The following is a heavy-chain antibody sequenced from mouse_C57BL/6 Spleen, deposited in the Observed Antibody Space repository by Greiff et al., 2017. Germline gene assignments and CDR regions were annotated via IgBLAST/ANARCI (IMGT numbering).Heavy chain of an antibody. CDR2: IYPGDGDT. V-gene: IGHV1-82*01. J-gene: IGHJ2*01. CDR1: GYAFSSSW. Sequence: VQLQQSGPELVKPGASVTISCKASGYAFSSSWMNWVKQRPGKGLEWIGRIYPGDGDTNYNGKFTGKATLTADKSSRTAYMQLSSLTSEDSAVYFCERDYYGSSDYWGQGTTLTVSS. CDR3: ERDYYGSSDY. D-gene: IGHD1-1*01.